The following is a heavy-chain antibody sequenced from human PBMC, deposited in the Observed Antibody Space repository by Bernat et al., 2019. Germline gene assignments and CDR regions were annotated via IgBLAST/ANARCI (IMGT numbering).Heavy chain of an antibody. V-gene: IGHV3-23*04. CDR1: GFTFSSYA. Sequence: EVQLVESGGGLVQPGGSLRLSCAASGFTFSSYAMSWVRQAPGKGLEWVSAISGSGGSTYSAAAVKGRFTISRDNSKNTLYLQMNSLRAEDTAVYYCAKVSRPVGATTRGWFDPWGQGTLVTVSS. CDR3: AKVSRPVGATTRGWFDP. J-gene: IGHJ5*02. D-gene: IGHD1-26*01. CDR2: ISGSGGST.